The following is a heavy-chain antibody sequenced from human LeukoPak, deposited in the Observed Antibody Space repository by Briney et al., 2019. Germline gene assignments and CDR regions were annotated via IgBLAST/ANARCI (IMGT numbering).Heavy chain of an antibody. CDR1: GGSISSGSYY. CDR3: AFSSYYLQGNYYYMDV. D-gene: IGHD1-26*01. Sequence: PSETLSLTCTVSGGSISSGSYYWSWIRQPAGKGLEWIGRIYTSGSTNYNPSLKSRVTISVDTSKNQFSLKLSSVTAADTAVYYCAFSSYYLQGNYYYMDVWGKGTTVTVSS. CDR2: IYTSGST. V-gene: IGHV4-61*02. J-gene: IGHJ6*03.